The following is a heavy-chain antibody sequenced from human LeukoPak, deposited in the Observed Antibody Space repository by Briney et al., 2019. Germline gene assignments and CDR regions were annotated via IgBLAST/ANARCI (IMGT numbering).Heavy chain of an antibody. V-gene: IGHV3-11*01. D-gene: IGHD3-10*01. CDR2: IISSGSTI. J-gene: IGHJ4*02. CDR3: ARDQEVRGVAPDFDY. Sequence: IISSGSTIYYADSVKGRFTISRDNAKNSLYLQMNSLRAEDTAVYYCARDQEVRGVAPDFDYWGQGTLVTVSS.